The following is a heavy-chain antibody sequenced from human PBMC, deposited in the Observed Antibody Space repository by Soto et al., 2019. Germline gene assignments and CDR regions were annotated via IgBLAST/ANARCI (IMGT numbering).Heavy chain of an antibody. CDR2: MNPGHGST. CDR1: GYTFTNHF. J-gene: IGHJ4*02. V-gene: IGHV1-46*01. Sequence: QVQLVQSGAEVKKPGASVKVSCKTSGYTFTNHFVHWVRQAPGQGPEWVGIMNPGHGSTSYAQQFQDRVDMTTDTSTSTVYMDLSSLSAEDTAVYYCARVGPQHLLYGELSHRGQGTLVTVSS. CDR3: ARVGPQHLLYGELSH. D-gene: IGHD3-10*02.